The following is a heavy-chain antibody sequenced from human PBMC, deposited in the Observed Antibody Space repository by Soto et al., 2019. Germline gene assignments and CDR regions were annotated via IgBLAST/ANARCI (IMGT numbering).Heavy chain of an antibody. CDR1: GGSISSYY. CDR3: ARAEYQLLDFFDY. J-gene: IGHJ4*02. D-gene: IGHD2-2*01. Sequence: PSETLSLTCTVSGGSISSYYWSWIRQPPGKGLEWIGYIYYSGSTNYNPSLKSRVTISVDTSKNQFSLKLSSVTAADTAVYYCARAEYQLLDFFDYWGQGTLVTVS. CDR2: IYYSGST. V-gene: IGHV4-59*01.